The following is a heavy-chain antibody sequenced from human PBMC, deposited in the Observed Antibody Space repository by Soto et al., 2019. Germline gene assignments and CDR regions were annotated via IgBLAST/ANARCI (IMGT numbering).Heavy chain of an antibody. Sequence: GASVKVSCKASGGPFSSYHISWVRQAPGQGLEWVGRIIPILGRANNAQHFQGRVTITADTSTNTAYMELSSLTSEDTAVYYCAKVGGNTSSNWFDPSGHGTLVTVSS. CDR1: GGPFSSYH. J-gene: IGHJ5*02. CDR2: IIPILGRA. D-gene: IGHD2-2*01. CDR3: AKVGGNTSSNWFDP. V-gene: IGHV1-69*10.